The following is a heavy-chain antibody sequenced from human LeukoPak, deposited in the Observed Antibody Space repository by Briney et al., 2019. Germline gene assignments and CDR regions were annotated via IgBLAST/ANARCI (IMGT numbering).Heavy chain of an antibody. D-gene: IGHD5-18*01. Sequence: GGSLRLSCAASGFTFSTYDMHWVRQAPGKGLEGVAVISSAGSNKYYADSVKGRFTISRDNSKTTLYLQMNSLRAEDTALYYCSFLKGYSHGTGCYYDMDVWGQGTTVTVSS. V-gene: IGHV3-30*03. CDR3: SFLKGYSHGTGCYYDMDV. CDR2: ISSAGSNK. CDR1: GFTFSTYD. J-gene: IGHJ6*02.